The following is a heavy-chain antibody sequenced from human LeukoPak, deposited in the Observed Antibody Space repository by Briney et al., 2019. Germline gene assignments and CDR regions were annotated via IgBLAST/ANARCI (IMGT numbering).Heavy chain of an antibody. V-gene: IGHV3-23*01. CDR1: GFTFSSYA. J-gene: IGHJ4*02. Sequence: GGSLRLSCAASGFTFSSYAMSWVRQAPGKGLEWVSAISGSGGSTYYADSVKGRFTISRDNSKNTLCLQMNSLRAEDTAVYYCANNYYDSSGYRVDYWGQGTLVTVSS. CDR3: ANNYYDSSGYRVDY. D-gene: IGHD3-22*01. CDR2: ISGSGGST.